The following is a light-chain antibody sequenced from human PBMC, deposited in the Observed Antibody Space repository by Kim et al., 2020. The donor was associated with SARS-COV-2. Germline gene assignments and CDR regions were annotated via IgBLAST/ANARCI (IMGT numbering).Light chain of an antibody. CDR2: KAS. Sequence: DIQMTQSPSTLSASVGDRVTITCRASQNVNNWLAWYQQKPGKAPNLLIYKASTLDSGVPSRFNGSGSRTDFTLTITSLQPDDFATYYCQKYNSYPLTFGGGTKVDIK. J-gene: IGKJ4*01. CDR1: QNVNNW. CDR3: QKYNSYPLT. V-gene: IGKV1-5*03.